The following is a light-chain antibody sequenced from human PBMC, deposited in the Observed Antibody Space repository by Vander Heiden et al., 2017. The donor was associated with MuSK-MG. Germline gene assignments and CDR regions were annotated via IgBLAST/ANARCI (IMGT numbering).Light chain of an antibody. CDR3: QQRSNWPPT. V-gene: IGKV3-11*01. CDR2: DAS. J-gene: IGKJ4*01. CDR1: QSVSSY. Sequence: EIVLPQSPATLSVSPGERATLSCWASQSVSSYLAWYQQKPGQAPRLLIYDASNRATGIPARFSGSGSGTDFTLTISSLEPEDFAVYYCQQRSNWPPTFGGGTKVEIK.